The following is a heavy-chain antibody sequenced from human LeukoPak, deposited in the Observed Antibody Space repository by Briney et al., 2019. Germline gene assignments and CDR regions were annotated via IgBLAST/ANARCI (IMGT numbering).Heavy chain of an antibody. CDR1: GFTFSNAR. CDR3: TTYVGATAY. Sequence: EGSLRLSCAASGFTFSNARMNWVRQAPGKGLEWVGRIKTKTDDGATDYSAPVKGRFTISRDDSKTTLYLQMNGLKTEDTAIYYCTTYVGATAYWGQGTLVTVSS. J-gene: IGHJ4*02. V-gene: IGHV3-15*01. CDR2: IKTKTDDGAT. D-gene: IGHD1-26*01.